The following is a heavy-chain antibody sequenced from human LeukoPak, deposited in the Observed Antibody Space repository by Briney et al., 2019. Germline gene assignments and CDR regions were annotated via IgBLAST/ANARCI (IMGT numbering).Heavy chain of an antibody. V-gene: IGHV4-59*01. CDR2: ISYSGST. CDR1: GGSISSYY. Sequence: SETLSLTCTVSGGSISSYYWNRIRQSPTKGLEWIGYISYSGSTNYNPSLKSRVTISLDTSKNQFSLKVRSVTAADTAVYYCARGFDSKSTYFDYWGQGTLVTVSS. CDR3: ARGFDSKSTYFDY. D-gene: IGHD5-12*01. J-gene: IGHJ4*02.